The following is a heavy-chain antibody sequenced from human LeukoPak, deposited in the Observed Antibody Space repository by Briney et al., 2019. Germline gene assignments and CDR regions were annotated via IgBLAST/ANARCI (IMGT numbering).Heavy chain of an antibody. CDR1: GFTFSTNW. Sequence: GGSLRLSCAASGFTFSTNWMHWARQAPGEGLVWVSRINGDGSTTRYADSVEGRFTISRDNAKNTLYLQMSSLRAEDTAVYYCARGSDRTGYFPTWGQGTLVTVSS. CDR2: INGDGSTT. J-gene: IGHJ5*02. CDR3: ARGSDRTGYFPT. V-gene: IGHV3-74*01. D-gene: IGHD3-22*01.